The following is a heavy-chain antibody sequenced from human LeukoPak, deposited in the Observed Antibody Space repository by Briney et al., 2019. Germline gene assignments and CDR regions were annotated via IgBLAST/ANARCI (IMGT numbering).Heavy chain of an antibody. D-gene: IGHD6-13*01. Sequence: PSETLSLTCAVYGGSFSGYYWSWIRQPPGKGLEWIGEINHSGSTNYNPSLKSRATISVDTSKNQFSLKLSSVTAADTAVYYCARGVQAAAGTYYFDYWGQGTLVTVSS. CDR1: GGSFSGYY. CDR3: ARGVQAAAGTYYFDY. J-gene: IGHJ4*02. V-gene: IGHV4-34*01. CDR2: INHSGST.